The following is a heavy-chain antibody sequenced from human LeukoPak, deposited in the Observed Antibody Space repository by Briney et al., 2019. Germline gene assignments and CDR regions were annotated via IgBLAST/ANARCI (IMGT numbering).Heavy chain of an antibody. CDR1: GFTFSSYA. D-gene: IGHD3/OR15-3a*01. V-gene: IGHV3-23*01. J-gene: IGHJ1*01. CDR3: AREFGLITSH. Sequence: GGSLRLSCAASGFTFSSYAMSWVRQAPGKGLEWVSSISDNGGSTYSADSVKGRFTISRDNSKNTLYLQMNSLRAEDTAVYYCAREFGLITSHWGQGTLVTVSS. CDR2: ISDNGGST.